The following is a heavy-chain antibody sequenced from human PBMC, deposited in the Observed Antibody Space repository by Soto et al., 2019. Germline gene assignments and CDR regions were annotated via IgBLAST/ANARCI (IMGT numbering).Heavy chain of an antibody. CDR1: GFTFSSYS. CDR3: ARVRLPYYYDSSGFYFDY. Sequence: EVQLVESGGGLVKPGGSLRLSCAASGFTFSSYSMNWVRQAPGKGLEWVSSISSSSSYIYYADSVKGRFTISRDNAKNSLYLQMNSLRAEDTAVYYCARVRLPYYYDSSGFYFDYWGQGTLVTVSS. D-gene: IGHD3-22*01. CDR2: ISSSSSYI. V-gene: IGHV3-21*01. J-gene: IGHJ4*02.